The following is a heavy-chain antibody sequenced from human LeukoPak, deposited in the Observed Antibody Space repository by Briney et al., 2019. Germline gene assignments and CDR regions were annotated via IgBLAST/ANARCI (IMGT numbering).Heavy chain of an antibody. D-gene: IGHD6-13*01. V-gene: IGHV3-7*01. J-gene: IGHJ4*01. CDR3: ARDGTAAGLYFDL. Sequence: GGSLRLSCAVSGFTFSSYWMNWVRQAPGKGLEWVASIKQDGGEKSYVDSVKGQFTISRDNAKNSLYLQMSSLRAEDTAVYYCARDGTAAGLYFDLWGQGTLVTVSS. CDR2: IKQDGGEK. CDR1: GFTFSSYW.